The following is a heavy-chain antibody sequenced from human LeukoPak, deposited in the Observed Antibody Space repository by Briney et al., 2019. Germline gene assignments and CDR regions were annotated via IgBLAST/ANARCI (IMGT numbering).Heavy chain of an antibody. CDR2: IWYDGSNE. V-gene: IGHV3-33*06. CDR1: GFTFSHNG. D-gene: IGHD4/OR15-4a*01. CDR3: AKDRDYIMGIVDY. Sequence: GGSLRLSCAASGFTFSHNGMHWVRQAPGKGLEWVAVIWYDGSNEYYADSVKGRFTVSRDNSKNTMYLQMNSLRAEDTAVYYCAKDRDYIMGIVDYWGQGTLVTVSS. J-gene: IGHJ4*02.